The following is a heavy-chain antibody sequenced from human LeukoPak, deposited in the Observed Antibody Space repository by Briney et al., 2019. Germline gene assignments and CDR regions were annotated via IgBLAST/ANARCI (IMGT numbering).Heavy chain of an antibody. Sequence: GGSLRLPCAASGLLFSASWMNWVRQAPGKGLEWVANIKQDGSEKYYLDSVKGRFTISRENAKNSLYLQMDSLRAEDTAVYYCARDHEGAFDIWGQGTMVTVSS. CDR2: IKQDGSEK. J-gene: IGHJ3*02. CDR1: GLLFSASW. V-gene: IGHV3-7*01. CDR3: ARDHEGAFDI.